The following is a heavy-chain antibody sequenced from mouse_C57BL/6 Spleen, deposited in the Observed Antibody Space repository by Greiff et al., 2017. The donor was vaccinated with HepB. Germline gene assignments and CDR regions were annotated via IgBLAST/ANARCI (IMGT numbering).Heavy chain of an antibody. CDR2: ISGGGGNT. CDR3: ARHLSSYERTYAMDY. Sequence: EVQGVESGGGLVKPGGSLKLSCAASGFTFSSYTMSWVRQTPEKRLEWVATISGGGGNTYYPDSVKGRFTISRDNAKNTLYLQMSSLRSEDTALYYCARHLSSYERTYAMDYWGQGTSVTVSS. D-gene: IGHD1-1*01. V-gene: IGHV5-9*01. J-gene: IGHJ4*01. CDR1: GFTFSSYT.